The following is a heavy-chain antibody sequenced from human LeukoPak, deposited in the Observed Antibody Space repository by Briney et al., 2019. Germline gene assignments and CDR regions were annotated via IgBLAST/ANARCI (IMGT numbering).Heavy chain of an antibody. CDR2: IYYNGIT. J-gene: IGHJ5*02. D-gene: IGHD3-22*01. V-gene: IGHV4-30-4*01. CDR1: GGSIFSGDYY. CDR3: ARGDYNDGAGYLDH. Sequence: SQTLSLTCTVSGGSIFSGDYYWNWIRQPPGKGLEWIGYIYYNGITYYNPSLESRVTISVDTSKNQFSLKLSSVTAADTAVYYCARGDYNDGAGYLDHWGQGTPVPVSS.